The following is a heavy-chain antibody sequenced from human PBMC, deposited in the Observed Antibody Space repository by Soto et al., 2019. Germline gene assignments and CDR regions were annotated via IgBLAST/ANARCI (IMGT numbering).Heavy chain of an antibody. CDR1: GGSVSSGDYF. J-gene: IGHJ6*02. V-gene: IGHV4-61*08. CDR2: IYYSGST. CDR3: ARSPNYYYYGFDV. D-gene: IGHD3-10*01. Sequence: TVSGGSVSSGDYFWSWLRQSPGKRLEWIAYIYYSGSTNYNPSLKSRATISVDTSKSQVSLTLTSMTAADAALYYCARSPNYYYYGFDVWGQGTAVTVSS.